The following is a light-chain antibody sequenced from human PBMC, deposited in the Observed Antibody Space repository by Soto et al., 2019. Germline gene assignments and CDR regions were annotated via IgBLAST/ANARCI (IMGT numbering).Light chain of an antibody. Sequence: DIQMTQSPSSLSASVGDRVTITCRASQSISSYLNWYQQKPGKAPKLLIYAASSLQSGVASRFSGRGSGTDFTLTISSPQPEDFATYYCQQSYSTPLMFGQGTKVEIK. CDR3: QQSYSTPLM. J-gene: IGKJ1*01. V-gene: IGKV1-39*01. CDR1: QSISSY. CDR2: AAS.